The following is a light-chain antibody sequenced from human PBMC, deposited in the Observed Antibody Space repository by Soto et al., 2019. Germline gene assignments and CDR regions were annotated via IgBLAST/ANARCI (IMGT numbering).Light chain of an antibody. CDR1: QSITNC. Sequence: DIQMTQSPSTLSASVGDRVTITCRASQSITNCLAWYQQKPGKAPKLLIFDASSLRSGVPSRFSGSGSGTEFTLIISSRQPEDFATYYCQQHNPYSPYTFGQGTKLEIK. CDR2: DAS. CDR3: QQHNPYSPYT. V-gene: IGKV1-5*03. J-gene: IGKJ2*01.